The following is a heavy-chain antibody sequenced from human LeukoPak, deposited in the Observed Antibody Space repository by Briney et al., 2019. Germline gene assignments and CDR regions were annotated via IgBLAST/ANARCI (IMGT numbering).Heavy chain of an antibody. Sequence: SETLSLTCTVSGGSISSYYWSWIRQPPGKGLEWIGYVYYSGSTNYNPSLKSRVTISVDTSKNQFSLKLSSVTAADTAVYYCARDRVVPAARRDYYYGMDVWGQGTTVTVSS. CDR2: VYYSGST. D-gene: IGHD2-2*01. CDR3: ARDRVVPAARRDYYYGMDV. CDR1: GGSISSYY. V-gene: IGHV4-59*01. J-gene: IGHJ6*02.